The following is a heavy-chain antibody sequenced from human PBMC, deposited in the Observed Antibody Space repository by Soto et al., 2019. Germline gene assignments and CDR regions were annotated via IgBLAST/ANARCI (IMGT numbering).Heavy chain of an antibody. D-gene: IGHD2-15*01. CDR1: GGSFSGYY. CDR3: ALDCSGGSCYSWEGAFDI. Sequence: QVQLQQWGAGLLKPSETLSLTCAVYGGSFSGYYWSWIRQPPGKGLEWIGEINHSGSTNYNPSLKSRVTISVDTSRNQFSLKLSSVTAADTAVYYCALDCSGGSCYSWEGAFDIWGQGTMVTVSS. CDR2: INHSGST. J-gene: IGHJ3*02. V-gene: IGHV4-34*01.